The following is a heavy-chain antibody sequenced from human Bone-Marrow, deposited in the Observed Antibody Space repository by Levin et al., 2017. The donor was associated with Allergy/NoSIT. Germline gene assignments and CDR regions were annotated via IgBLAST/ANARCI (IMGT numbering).Heavy chain of an antibody. V-gene: IGHV4-34*01. D-gene: IGHD2/OR15-2a*01. Sequence: ESLKISCAVNGESFSGHFWTWVRQTPGRVLEWMGEINDSGSTNYNPSLKSRVTMSVDLTKKRIVLTLTAVTAADTAVYYCGREAHFYAAGPVDYWAQGTLVTVSS. CDR3: GREAHFYAAGPVDY. J-gene: IGHJ4*02. CDR1: GESFSGHF. CDR2: INDSGST.